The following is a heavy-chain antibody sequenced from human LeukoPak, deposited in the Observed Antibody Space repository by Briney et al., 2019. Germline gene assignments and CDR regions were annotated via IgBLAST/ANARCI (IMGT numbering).Heavy chain of an antibody. V-gene: IGHV1-18*01. Sequence: GASVEVSCKASGYTFTGYGITWVRQAPGQGLEWMGWISAYNGNTNYAQKLQGRVTMTTDTSTSTAYMELRSLRSDDTAVYYCARDPWDSGSLSYWYFDLWGRGTLVTVSS. CDR3: ARDPWDSGSLSYWYFDL. CDR2: ISAYNGNT. J-gene: IGHJ2*01. CDR1: GYTFTGYG. D-gene: IGHD1-26*01.